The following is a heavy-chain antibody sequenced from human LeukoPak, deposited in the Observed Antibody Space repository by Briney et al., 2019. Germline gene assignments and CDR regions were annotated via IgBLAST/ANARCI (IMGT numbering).Heavy chain of an antibody. CDR3: ATTGNYYDSSGYYYFDY. V-gene: IGHV1-2*02. D-gene: IGHD3-22*01. CDR1: GYTFTGYY. Sequence: GASVKVSCKASGYTFTGYYMHWVRQAPGQGLEWMGWINPNSGGTNYAQKFQGRVTMTRDMSTSTVYMELSSLRSEDTAVYYCATTGNYYDSSGYYYFDYWGQGTLVTVSS. CDR2: INPNSGGT. J-gene: IGHJ4*02.